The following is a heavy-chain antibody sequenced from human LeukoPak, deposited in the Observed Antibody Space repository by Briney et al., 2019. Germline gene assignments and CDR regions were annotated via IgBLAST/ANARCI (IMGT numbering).Heavy chain of an antibody. J-gene: IGHJ2*01. CDR2: IIPIFGTA. CDR3: AREIAVAAPWYFDL. V-gene: IGHV1-69*06. D-gene: IGHD6-19*01. CDR1: GGTFSSYA. Sequence: ASVKVSCKASGGTFSSYAISWVRQAPGQGLEWMGRIIPIFGTANYAQKFQGRVTITADKSTSTAYMELSSLRSEDTAVYYCAREIAVAAPWYFDLCGRGTLVTVSS.